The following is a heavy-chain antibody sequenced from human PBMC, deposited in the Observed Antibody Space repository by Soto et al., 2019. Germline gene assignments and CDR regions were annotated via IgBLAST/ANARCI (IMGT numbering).Heavy chain of an antibody. D-gene: IGHD2-8*01. Sequence: SSVKVSCKASGYSFTDYHIHWVRQAPGQGLEWLGRINPKSGGTSTAQKFQGWVTMTTDTSISTASMELTRLTSDDTAIYYCARGDSTDCSNGVCSFFYNHDLDVWGQGTTVTVSS. CDR2: INPKSGGT. V-gene: IGHV1-2*04. CDR3: ARGDSTDCSNGVCSFFYNHDLDV. CDR1: GYSFTDYH. J-gene: IGHJ6*02.